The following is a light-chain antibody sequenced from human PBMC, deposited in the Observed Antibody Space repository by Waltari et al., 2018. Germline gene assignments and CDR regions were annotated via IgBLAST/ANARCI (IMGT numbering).Light chain of an antibody. CDR1: SSDVGAYTY. CDR2: DVT. CDR3: CAYRGDSIWM. Sequence: QPALTQPASVSGSPGQSNSIHCTGTSSDVGAYTYVCGSQQHPGKAPTLILYDVTKRKEGGEKEGSGSESVNTASLTISGLQSEDEADYYCCAYRGDSIWMFGGGTKVTVL. V-gene: IGLV2-14*03. J-gene: IGLJ3*02.